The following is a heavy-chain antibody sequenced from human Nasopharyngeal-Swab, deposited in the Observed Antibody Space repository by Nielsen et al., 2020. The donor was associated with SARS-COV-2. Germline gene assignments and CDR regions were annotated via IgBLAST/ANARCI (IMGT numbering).Heavy chain of an antibody. Sequence: SDTLSLTCAVYGGSFSGYHWSWIPQPPGKGLEWIGEINHSGSTNYNPSLKSRVTISVDTSKNQFSLKLSSVTAADTAVYYCARDRRADTAMVRYYYYGMDVWGQGTTVTVSS. V-gene: IGHV4-34*01. CDR3: ARDRRADTAMVRYYYYGMDV. J-gene: IGHJ6*02. CDR2: INHSGST. CDR1: GGSFSGYH. D-gene: IGHD5-18*01.